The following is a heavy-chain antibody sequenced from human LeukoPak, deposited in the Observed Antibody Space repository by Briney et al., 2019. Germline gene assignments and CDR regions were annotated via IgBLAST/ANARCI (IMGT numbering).Heavy chain of an antibody. CDR3: ARENLAAAADY. CDR1: EFTFSAYR. Sequence: PGGSLRLSCAASEFTFSAYRMHWVRQAPGKGLVWVSRIRGDGSMINYADSVKGRFTISRDNAKNTLYLQMNSLRLEDTAVYYCARENLAAAADYWGQGTVVTVSS. V-gene: IGHV3-74*01. D-gene: IGHD6-25*01. J-gene: IGHJ4*02. CDR2: IRGDGSMI.